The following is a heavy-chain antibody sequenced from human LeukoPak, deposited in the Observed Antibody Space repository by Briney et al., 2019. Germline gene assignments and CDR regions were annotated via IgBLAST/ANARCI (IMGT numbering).Heavy chain of an antibody. D-gene: IGHD3-10*01. CDR2: INHSGST. CDR1: GGSFSGYY. J-gene: IGHJ4*02. CDR3: ARALGELLPFDY. V-gene: IGHV4-34*01. Sequence: PSETLSLTCAVYGGSFSGYYWGWIRQPPGKGLEWIGEINHSGSTNYNPSLKSRVTISVDTSKNQFSLKLSSVTAADTAVYYCARALGELLPFDYWGQGTLVTVSS.